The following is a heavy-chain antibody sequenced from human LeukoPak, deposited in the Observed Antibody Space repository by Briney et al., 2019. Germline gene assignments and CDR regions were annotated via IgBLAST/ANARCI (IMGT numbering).Heavy chain of an antibody. CDR1: VFTFSPYS. V-gene: IGHV3-21*04. D-gene: IGHD5-18*01. J-gene: IGHJ4*02. CDR2: ISSTSYSK. Sequence: PGGSLRLSCAGSVFTFSPYSMNWFRQAAGKGLEWVSSISSTSYSKYYADSLKGRLTISRDNSKNTLYPQMNSLRAEDTAVYYCANDRGSWDTTMAFDYWRQGSLVTVSS. CDR3: ANDRGSWDTTMAFDY.